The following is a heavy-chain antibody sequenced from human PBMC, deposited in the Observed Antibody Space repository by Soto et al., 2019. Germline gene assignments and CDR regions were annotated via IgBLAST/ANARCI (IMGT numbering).Heavy chain of an antibody. CDR3: ASRGYSYGLDY. J-gene: IGHJ4*02. CDR2: IYYSGST. D-gene: IGHD5-18*01. Sequence: QLQLQESGPGLVKPSETLSLTCTVSGGSISSSSYYWGWIRQPPGKGLEWSGSIYYSGSTYYNPSLKSRVTLSGDTSKNQFSLKLSSVPAADTAVYYCASRGYSYGLDYWGQGTLVTVSS. CDR1: GGSISSSSYY. V-gene: IGHV4-39*01.